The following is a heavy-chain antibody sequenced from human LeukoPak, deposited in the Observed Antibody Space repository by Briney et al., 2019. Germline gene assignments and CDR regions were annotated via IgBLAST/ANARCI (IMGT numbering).Heavy chain of an antibody. CDR2: IDSRGITI. V-gene: IGHV3-48*03. CDR3: ARDSVGDLLDY. CDR1: GFPFSSYE. Sequence: PGGSLRLSCAGSGFPFSSYEMNWLRQAPGKGLEWVSHIDSRGITIYYRDSVKGRFTISRDNAKNSIYLQMDSLRVEDTAIYYCARDSVGDLLDYWGQGTPVTVSS. D-gene: IGHD4-17*01. J-gene: IGHJ4*02.